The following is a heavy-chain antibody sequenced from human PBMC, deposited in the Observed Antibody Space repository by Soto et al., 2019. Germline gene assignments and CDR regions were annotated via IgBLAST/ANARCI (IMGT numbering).Heavy chain of an antibody. V-gene: IGHV3-30*19. D-gene: IGHD6-19*01. J-gene: IGHJ6*02. Sequence: QVQLLESGGGVVQPGRSLRLSCVASGFTFRNYGMHWVRQAPGKRLEWVARIQYDGGKTWYADSVKGRFTISREQSKNTLYMQMNSLRAEDTAVYYCSRVVYSSGWCMDVWGQGTTVTVSS. CDR3: SRVVYSSGWCMDV. CDR2: IQYDGGKT. CDR1: GFTFRNYG.